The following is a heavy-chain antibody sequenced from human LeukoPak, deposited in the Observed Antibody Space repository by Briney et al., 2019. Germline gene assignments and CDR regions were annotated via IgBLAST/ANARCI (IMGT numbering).Heavy chain of an antibody. J-gene: IGHJ5*02. CDR3: ARGLAGVTANWFDP. V-gene: IGHV4-4*07. Sequence: PSETLSLTCTVSGGSISSYYWSWIRQPAGKGLEWIGRIYTSGSTNYNPSLKSRVTMSVDTSKNQFSLKLSSVTAADTAIYYCARGLAGVTANWFDPWGQGTLVTVSS. CDR1: GGSISSYY. CDR2: IYTSGST. D-gene: IGHD2-21*02.